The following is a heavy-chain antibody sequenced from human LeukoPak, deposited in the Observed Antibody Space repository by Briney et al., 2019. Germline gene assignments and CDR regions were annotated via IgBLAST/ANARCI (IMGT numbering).Heavy chain of an antibody. CDR1: GGSISSNSYY. J-gene: IGHJ6*03. CDR3: ARDTIVVVPAAKGGYYYYMDV. D-gene: IGHD2-2*01. Sequence: SETLSLTCTVSGGSISSNSYYWGWIRQPPGKGLEWIGSIYYSGSTYYNPSLKSRVTISVDTSKNQFSLKLSSVTAADTAVYYCARDTIVVVPAAKGGYYYYMDVWGKGTTVTISS. CDR2: IYYSGST. V-gene: IGHV4-39*02.